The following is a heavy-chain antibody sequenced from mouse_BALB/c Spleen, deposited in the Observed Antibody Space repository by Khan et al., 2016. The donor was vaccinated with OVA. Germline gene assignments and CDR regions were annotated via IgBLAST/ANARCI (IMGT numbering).Heavy chain of an antibody. CDR1: GYSITSGYG. CDR3: ARTARIKN. CDR2: ISYSGST. Sequence: DVNPLELGPRLMKPSQSLSPTCTVPGYSITSGYGWNWIREFPGNKLEWMGYISYSGSTNYNASLKSRISITREPSKNQFFLQLNSKTIQDTATYYCARTARIKNWGQGTTLTVSS. V-gene: IGHV3-2*02. J-gene: IGHJ2*01.